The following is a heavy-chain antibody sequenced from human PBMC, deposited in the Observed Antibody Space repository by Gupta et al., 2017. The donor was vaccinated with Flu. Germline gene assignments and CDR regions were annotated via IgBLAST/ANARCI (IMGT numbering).Heavy chain of an antibody. CDR3: ASALGGTSGRY. CDR1: GFTFSPSC. J-gene: IGHJ4*02. Sequence: EVQLVESGGDLLQPGASLRLSCPASGFTFSPSCMHCVRQAPGKGLVWVSRISTDGSTTTYADSVKGRFTMSRDNAKNTLYLQMNNLRVEDTAVYYCASALGGTSGRYWGQGTLVTVSS. D-gene: IGHD3-10*01. V-gene: IGHV3-74*01. CDR2: ISTDGSTT.